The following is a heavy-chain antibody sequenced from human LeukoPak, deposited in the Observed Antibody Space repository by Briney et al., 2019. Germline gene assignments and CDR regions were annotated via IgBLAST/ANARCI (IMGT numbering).Heavy chain of an antibody. J-gene: IGHJ5*02. CDR2: ISGSGDNT. V-gene: IGHV3-23*01. D-gene: IGHD2-2*02. CDR3: AKAQYCGSTSCYTWFGP. Sequence: GGSLRLSCAASGFTFSSSAMSWVRQAPGKGLEWVSAISGSGDNTYYADSVKGRFTISRDNSKNTLYLQMYSLRADDTAVYYCAKAQYCGSTSCYTWFGPWGQGTLVTVSS. CDR1: GFTFSSSA.